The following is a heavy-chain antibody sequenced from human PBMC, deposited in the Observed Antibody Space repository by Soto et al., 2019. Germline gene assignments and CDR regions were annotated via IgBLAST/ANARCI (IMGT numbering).Heavy chain of an antibody. CDR2: INAGNGNT. Sequence: GASVKVSCKASGYTFTSYAMHWVRQAPGQRLEWMGWINAGNGNTKYSQKFQGRVTITRDTSASTAYMELSSLRSEDTAVYYCAGDGGYCSGGSCYFSGPTDYWGQGTLVTVSS. V-gene: IGHV1-3*01. D-gene: IGHD2-15*01. J-gene: IGHJ4*02. CDR1: GYTFTSYA. CDR3: AGDGGYCSGGSCYFSGPTDY.